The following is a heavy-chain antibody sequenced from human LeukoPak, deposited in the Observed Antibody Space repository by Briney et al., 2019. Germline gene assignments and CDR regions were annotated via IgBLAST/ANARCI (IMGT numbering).Heavy chain of an antibody. J-gene: IGHJ4*02. D-gene: IGHD2-2*01. CDR3: AKLIVVVPAAPIDY. CDR2: ISGSGGST. V-gene: IGHV3-23*01. CDR1: GFTFSSYA. Sequence: GGSLRLSCAASGFTFSSYAMSWVRQAPGKGLEWVSAISGSGGSTYYADSVKGRFTISRDNSKNTLYLQMNSLRAEDTAVYYCAKLIVVVPAAPIDYWGQGTLVTVSS.